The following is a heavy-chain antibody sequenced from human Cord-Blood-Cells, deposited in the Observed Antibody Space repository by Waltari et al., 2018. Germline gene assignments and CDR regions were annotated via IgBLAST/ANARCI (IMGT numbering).Heavy chain of an antibody. CDR1: GYPFTGYS. CDR2: INPNSGGT. D-gene: IGHD4-17*01. V-gene: IGHV1-2*02. Sequence: QVQLVQSGAEVKNPGASAKVSCKASGYPFTGYSMPWVRQAPGTGLEWMGWINPNSGGTNYAQKFQGRVTMTRDTSISTAYMELSRLRSDDTAVYYCARDFQYYGGNYYYGMDVWGQGTTVTVSS. CDR3: ARDFQYYGGNYYYGMDV. J-gene: IGHJ6*02.